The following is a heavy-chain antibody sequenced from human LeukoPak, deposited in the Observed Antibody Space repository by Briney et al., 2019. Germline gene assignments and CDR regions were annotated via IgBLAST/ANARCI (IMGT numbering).Heavy chain of an antibody. Sequence: PGGSLRLSCAASGFTFEDYGMHWVRQAPGKGLEWVSLITGNGVSTYYADSVKGRLTISRDNSKNSLYLQMNSLRTEDTALYYCAKCVYSNIYYWFDPWGQGTLVSVSS. V-gene: IGHV3-43*02. CDR1: GFTFEDYG. CDR2: ITGNGVST. CDR3: AKCVYSNIYYWFDP. J-gene: IGHJ5*02. D-gene: IGHD6-13*01.